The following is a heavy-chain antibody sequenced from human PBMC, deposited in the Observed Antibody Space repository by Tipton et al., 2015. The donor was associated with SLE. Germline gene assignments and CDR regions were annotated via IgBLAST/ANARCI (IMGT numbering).Heavy chain of an antibody. Sequence: TLSLTCAVYGGSFSGYYWGWIRQPPGKGLEWIGSIYHSGSTYYNPSLKSRVTISVDTSKNQFSLKLSSVTAADTAVYYCAGGMVRRAFDIWGQGTMVTVPS. J-gene: IGHJ3*02. CDR3: AGGMVRRAFDI. D-gene: IGHD3-10*01. V-gene: IGHV4-38-2*01. CDR2: IYHSGST. CDR1: GGSFSGYY.